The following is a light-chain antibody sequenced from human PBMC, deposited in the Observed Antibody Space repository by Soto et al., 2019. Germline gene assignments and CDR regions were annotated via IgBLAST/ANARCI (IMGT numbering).Light chain of an antibody. CDR3: QHYNSYSEA. Sequence: DLQLTPSPSTLSASVGDRVTITSRASQTISSWLAWYQQKPGKAPKLLIYKASTLKSGVPSRFSASGSGTEFTLTISSLQPDDFATYYCQHYNSYSEAFSQGTKVDIK. CDR1: QTISSW. J-gene: IGKJ1*01. CDR2: KAS. V-gene: IGKV1-5*03.